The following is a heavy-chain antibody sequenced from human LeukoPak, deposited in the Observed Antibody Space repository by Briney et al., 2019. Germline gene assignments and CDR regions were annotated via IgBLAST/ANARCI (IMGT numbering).Heavy chain of an antibody. CDR3: ARVRYIVVVQLLCPRGM. V-gene: IGHV4-34*01. CDR2: INHSGST. CDR1: RGSFSGYY. J-gene: IGHJ4*02. Sequence: SETLSLTCAVYRGSFSGYYWSWIRQPPGKGLEWIGEINHSGSTNYNPSLKSRVTISVDTSKNQFSLKLSSVTAADTAVYYCARVRYIVVVQLLCPRGMWSQGTLVTVSS. D-gene: IGHD2-2*01.